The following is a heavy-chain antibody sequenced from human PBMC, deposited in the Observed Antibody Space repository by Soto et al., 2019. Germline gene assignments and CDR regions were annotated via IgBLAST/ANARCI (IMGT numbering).Heavy chain of an antibody. Sequence: QVQLVQSGAEVKKPGASVKVSCKASGYTFTSYDINWVRQATGQGLEWMGWMNPNSGNTGYAQKCQGRVTMTRNTSISTAYMELSSLRSEDTAVYYCARLGVLWFGEFMAQHYYYYYMDVWGKGTTVTVSS. CDR3: ARLGVLWFGEFMAQHYYYYYMDV. V-gene: IGHV1-8*01. J-gene: IGHJ6*03. CDR1: GYTFTSYD. D-gene: IGHD3-10*01. CDR2: MNPNSGNT.